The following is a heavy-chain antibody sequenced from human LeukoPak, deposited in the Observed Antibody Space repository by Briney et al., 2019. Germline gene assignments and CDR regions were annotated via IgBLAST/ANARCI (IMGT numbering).Heavy chain of an antibody. CDR3: VRDLDWGAFDV. D-gene: IGHD3/OR15-3a*01. V-gene: IGHV3-23*01. CDR2: ISPSGDIT. J-gene: IGHJ3*01. CDR1: GFHFSAHG. Sequence: GGSLRLSCAASGFHFSAHGMNWIRQASGKGLEWVSGISPSGDITYYADSVMGRFTISRDNRKSTVSLQMNSLRAEDTALYYCVRDLDWGAFDVWGQGRMVTVSS.